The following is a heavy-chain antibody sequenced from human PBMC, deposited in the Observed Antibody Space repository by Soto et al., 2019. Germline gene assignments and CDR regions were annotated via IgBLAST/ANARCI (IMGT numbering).Heavy chain of an antibody. CDR2: IYYSGST. V-gene: IGHV4-59*01. CDR3: ARGGLRFGINYYGMDV. J-gene: IGHJ6*02. D-gene: IGHD3-10*01. CDR1: GGSISSYY. Sequence: LSLTCTVSGGSISSYYWSWIRQPPGKGLEWIGYIYYSGSTNYNPSLKSRVTISVDTSKNQFSLKLSSVTAADTAVYYCARGGLRFGINYYGMDVWGQGTTVTVSS.